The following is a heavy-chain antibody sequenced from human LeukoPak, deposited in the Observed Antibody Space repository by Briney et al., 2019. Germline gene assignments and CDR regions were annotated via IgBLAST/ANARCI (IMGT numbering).Heavy chain of an antibody. Sequence: ASVKVSCKASGGTFSSYAISWVRQAPGQGLEWTGGIIPIFGTANYAQKFQGRVTITADESTSTAYMELSSLRSEDTAVYYCAYYYDSSGYYGQYWGQGTLVTVSS. CDR1: GGTFSSYA. V-gene: IGHV1-69*13. D-gene: IGHD3-22*01. CDR3: AYYYDSSGYYGQY. J-gene: IGHJ4*02. CDR2: IIPIFGTA.